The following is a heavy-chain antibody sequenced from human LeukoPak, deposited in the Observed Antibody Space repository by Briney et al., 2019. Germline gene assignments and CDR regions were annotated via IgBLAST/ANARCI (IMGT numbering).Heavy chain of an antibody. Sequence: RASETLSFTCSVSGASVSSDYWNWIRQSPGRGLEWIGYTHYRGDINYNPSLKSRLTMSVDASSNQVSLKLSSVTAADAAVYYCGRNLGSGSDHWGQGTLVTVSS. CDR2: THYRGDI. CDR3: GRNLGSGSDH. D-gene: IGHD3-10*01. J-gene: IGHJ4*02. CDR1: GASVSSDY. V-gene: IGHV4-59*02.